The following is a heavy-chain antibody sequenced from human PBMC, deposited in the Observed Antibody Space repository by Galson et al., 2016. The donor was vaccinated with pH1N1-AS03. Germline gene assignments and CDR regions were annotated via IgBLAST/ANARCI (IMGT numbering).Heavy chain of an antibody. Sequence: SLRLSCAASGFSFTNALMSWVRQAPGKGLEWVGRIKGKTDGGTVDYAAPVKGRFTISRDDSETTLYLQMNSLKTEDTGVYYCTTKPVSAMDVWGQGTTVTVSS. J-gene: IGHJ6*02. CDR3: TTKPVSAMDV. V-gene: IGHV3-15*01. CDR1: GFSFTNAL. CDR2: IKGKTDGGTV. D-gene: IGHD1-14*01.